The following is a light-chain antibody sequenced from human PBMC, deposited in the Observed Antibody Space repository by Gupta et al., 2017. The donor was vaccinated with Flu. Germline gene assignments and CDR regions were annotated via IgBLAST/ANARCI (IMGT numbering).Light chain of an antibody. CDR1: SSNIGAGSD. Sequence: TQPPSVSGAPGQRVTISCTGSSSNIGAGSDVHWYQQLPGQPPKLLIYGNTNRPSGVPDRFSGSKYGTSASLAITGLQAEDEADYYCQSFDSRLSGSIFGGGTKLTVL. CDR2: GNT. J-gene: IGLJ2*01. V-gene: IGLV1-40*01. CDR3: QSFDSRLSGSI.